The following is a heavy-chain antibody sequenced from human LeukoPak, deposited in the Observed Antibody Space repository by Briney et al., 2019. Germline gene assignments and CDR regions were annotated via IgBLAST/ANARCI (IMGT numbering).Heavy chain of an antibody. CDR2: ISSSSSSYI. CDR3: ARYGTGTTFDY. V-gene: IGHV3-21*01. Sequence: GGSLRLSCAASGFTFSSYSMNWVRQAPGKGLEWVSSISSSSSSYIYYADSVKGRFTISRDNAKNSLYLQMNSLRAEDTAVYYCARYGTGTTFDYWGQGTLVTVSS. J-gene: IGHJ4*02. D-gene: IGHD1-1*01. CDR1: GFTFSSYS.